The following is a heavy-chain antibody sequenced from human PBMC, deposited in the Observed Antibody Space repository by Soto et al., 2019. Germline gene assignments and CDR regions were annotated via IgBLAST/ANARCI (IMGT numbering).Heavy chain of an antibody. J-gene: IGHJ3*02. CDR3: AAVDYDFWSGYYIGPVGDAFDI. V-gene: IGHV1-58*02. Sequence: SVKVSCKASGFTFTSSAMQWVRQARGQRLEWIGWIVVGSGNTNYAQKFQERVTITRDMSTSTAYMELSSLRSEDTAVYYCAAVDYDFWSGYYIGPVGDAFDIWGKGTMVTVSS. CDR1: GFTFTSSA. CDR2: IVVGSGNT. D-gene: IGHD3-3*01.